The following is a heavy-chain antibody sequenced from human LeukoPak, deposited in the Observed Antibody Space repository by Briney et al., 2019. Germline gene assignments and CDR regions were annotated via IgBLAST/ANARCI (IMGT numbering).Heavy chain of an antibody. CDR2: IYYSGST. V-gene: IGHV4-39*07. D-gene: IGHD1-26*01. CDR3: ARENGGSYLNWFDP. Sequence: PSETLSLTCTVSGGSFSSSSYYWGWIRQPPGKGLEWIGSIYYSGSTYYNPSLKSRVTISVDTSKNQFSLKLSSVTAADTAVYYCARENGGSYLNWFDPWGQGTLVTVSS. CDR1: GGSFSSSSYY. J-gene: IGHJ5*02.